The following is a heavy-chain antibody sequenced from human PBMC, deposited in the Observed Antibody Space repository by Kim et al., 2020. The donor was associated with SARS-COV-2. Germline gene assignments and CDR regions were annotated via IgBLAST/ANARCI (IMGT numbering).Heavy chain of an antibody. Sequence: GRVTLSRDNSKNTLYPQMNSLRAEDTAVYYCAKDQWRGYCTNGVCGIDYWGQGTLVTVSS. J-gene: IGHJ4*02. D-gene: IGHD2-8*01. CDR3: AKDQWRGYCTNGVCGIDY. V-gene: IGHV3-23*01.